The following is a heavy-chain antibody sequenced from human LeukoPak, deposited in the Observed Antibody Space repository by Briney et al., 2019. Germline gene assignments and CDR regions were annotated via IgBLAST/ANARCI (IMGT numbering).Heavy chain of an antibody. Sequence: SGGSLRLSCAASGFTFSSYAMSWARQAPGKGLEWVSAISGSGGSTYYADSVKGRFTISRDNSKNTLYLQMNSLRAEDTAVYYCAKEMGIAVAGTSYFDYWGQGTLVTVSS. V-gene: IGHV3-23*01. J-gene: IGHJ4*02. CDR2: ISGSGGST. D-gene: IGHD6-19*01. CDR3: AKEMGIAVAGTSYFDY. CDR1: GFTFSSYA.